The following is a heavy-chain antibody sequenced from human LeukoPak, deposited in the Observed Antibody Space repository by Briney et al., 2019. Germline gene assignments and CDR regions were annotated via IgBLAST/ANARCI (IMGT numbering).Heavy chain of an antibody. Sequence: GGSLRLSCAASGFTFSSYAMSWVRQAPGKGLEWVSAISGSGGSTYYADSVKGRFTISRDNSKNTLYLQMNSLRAEDTALYYCAKRRGYHYYESSGYPDFWGQGTLVTVSS. CDR1: GFTFSSYA. D-gene: IGHD3-22*01. J-gene: IGHJ4*02. CDR2: ISGSGGST. CDR3: AKRRGYHYYESSGYPDF. V-gene: IGHV3-23*01.